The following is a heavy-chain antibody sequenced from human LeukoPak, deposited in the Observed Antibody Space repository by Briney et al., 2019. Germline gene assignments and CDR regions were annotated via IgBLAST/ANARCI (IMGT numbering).Heavy chain of an antibody. Sequence: ASVKVSCKASGYTFTSYDINWVRQATGQGLEWMGWINPNSGGTNYAQKFQGRVTMTRDTSISTAYMELSRLRSDDTAVYYCARDHPYSSSSGLDYWGQGTLVTVSS. CDR2: INPNSGGT. J-gene: IGHJ4*02. CDR1: GYTFTSYD. D-gene: IGHD6-6*01. V-gene: IGHV1-2*02. CDR3: ARDHPYSSSSGLDY.